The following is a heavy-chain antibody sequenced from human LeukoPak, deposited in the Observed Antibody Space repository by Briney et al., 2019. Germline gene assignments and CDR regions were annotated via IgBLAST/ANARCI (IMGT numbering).Heavy chain of an antibody. CDR3: ATRIAVAGTLDY. D-gene: IGHD6-19*01. CDR1: GYTFTSYG. Sequence: ASVKVSCKASGYTFTSYGISWVRQAPGQGLDWMGWISAYNGNTNYAQKLQGRVTMTTDTSTSTAYMELRSLRSDDTAVYYCATRIAVAGTLDYWGQGTLVTVSS. J-gene: IGHJ4*02. V-gene: IGHV1-18*01. CDR2: ISAYNGNT.